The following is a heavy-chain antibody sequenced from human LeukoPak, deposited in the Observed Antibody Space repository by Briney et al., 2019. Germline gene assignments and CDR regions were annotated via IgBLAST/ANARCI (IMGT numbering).Heavy chain of an antibody. CDR1: GGTFSSYA. J-gene: IGHJ4*02. CDR3: ARDRGRQQLGGPGFGY. D-gene: IGHD6-13*01. CDR2: IIPIFGTA. Sequence: ASVKVSCKASGGTFSSYAISWVRQAPGQGLEWMGGIIPIFGTANYAQKLQGRVTMTTDTSTSTAYMELRSPRSDDTAVYYCARDRGRQQLGGPGFGYWGQGTLVTVSS. V-gene: IGHV1-69*05.